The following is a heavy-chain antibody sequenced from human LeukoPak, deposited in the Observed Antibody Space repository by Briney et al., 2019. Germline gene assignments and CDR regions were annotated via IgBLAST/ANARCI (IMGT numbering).Heavy chain of an antibody. CDR1: GGSISSYY. CDR3: ARVYDSSGYYDKFFDY. D-gene: IGHD3-22*01. CDR2: IYTSGST. J-gene: IGHJ4*02. V-gene: IGHV4-4*07. Sequence: SETLSLTCTVSGGSISSYYWSWIRQPAGKGLEWIGRIYTSGSTNYNPSLKSRVTISVDTSKNQFSLKLSSVTAADTAVYYCARVYDSSGYYDKFFDYWGQGTLVTVSS.